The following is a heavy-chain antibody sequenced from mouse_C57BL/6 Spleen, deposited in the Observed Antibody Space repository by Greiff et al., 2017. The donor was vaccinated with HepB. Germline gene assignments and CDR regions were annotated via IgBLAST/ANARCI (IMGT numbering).Heavy chain of an antibody. CDR1: GFTFSDYG. D-gene: IGHD2-4*01. CDR3: ARRNYDYDGGQGYAMDY. CDR2: ISSGSSTI. J-gene: IGHJ4*01. Sequence: EVKLQESGGGLVKPGGSLKLSCAASGFTFSDYGMHWVRQAPEKGLEWVAYISSGSSTIYYADTVKGRFTISRDNAKNTLFLQMTSLRSEDTAMYYCARRNYDYDGGQGYAMDYWGQGTSVTVSS. V-gene: IGHV5-17*01.